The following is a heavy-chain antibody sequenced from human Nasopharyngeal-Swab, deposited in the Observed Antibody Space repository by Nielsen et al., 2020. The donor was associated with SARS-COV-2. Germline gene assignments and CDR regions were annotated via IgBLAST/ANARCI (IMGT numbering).Heavy chain of an antibody. D-gene: IGHD2-15*01. V-gene: IGHV3-48*01. Sequence: GESLKISCAASGFTFSSYNMNWVRQAPGKGLEWVSYISSSSSTIYYADSVKGRFTISRDNAKNSLYLQMNSLRAEDTAVYYCAKDQLYGSGGSCAFDPWGQGTLVTVSP. CDR1: GFTFSSYN. J-gene: IGHJ5*02. CDR3: AKDQLYGSGGSCAFDP. CDR2: ISSSSSTI.